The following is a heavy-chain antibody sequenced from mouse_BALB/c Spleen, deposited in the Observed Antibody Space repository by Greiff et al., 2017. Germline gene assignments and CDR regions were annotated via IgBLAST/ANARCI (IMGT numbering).Heavy chain of an antibody. D-gene: IGHD2-3*01. CDR1: GYTFTSYW. J-gene: IGHJ2*01. CDR2: INPSNGRT. V-gene: IGHV1S81*02. CDR3: ARRIYDGYYVFDY. Sequence: QVQLQQPGAELVKPGASVKLSCKASGYTFTSYWMHWVKQRPGQGLEWIGEINPSNGRTNYNEKFKSKATLTSDKSSSTAYMELSSLTSEDSAVYYCARRIYDGYYVFDYWGQGTTLTVSS.